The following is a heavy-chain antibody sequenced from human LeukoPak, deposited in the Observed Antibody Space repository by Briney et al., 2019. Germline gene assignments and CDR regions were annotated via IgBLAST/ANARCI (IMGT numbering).Heavy chain of an antibody. J-gene: IGHJ6*03. Sequence: SETLSLTCAVYGGSFSGYYWSWIRQPPGKGLEWIGEINHSGSTNYNPSLKSRVTMSVDTSKNQFSLKLSSVTAADTAVYYCARAPPGGNVPAKGYYYYMDVWGKGTTVTISS. V-gene: IGHV4-34*01. CDR1: GGSFSGYY. D-gene: IGHD4-23*01. CDR2: INHSGST. CDR3: ARAPPGGNVPAKGYYYYMDV.